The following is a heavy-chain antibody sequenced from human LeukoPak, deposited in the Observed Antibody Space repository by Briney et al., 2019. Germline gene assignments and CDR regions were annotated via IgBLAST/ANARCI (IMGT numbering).Heavy chain of an antibody. D-gene: IGHD2-15*01. Sequence: GGSLRLSCAASGFPLSSYSINWVRQAPGKGLEWVSYISSSGSAIYYVDSVKGRFTVSRDNAENSLFLQMNSPRAEDTAVYYCVRVKGSYFDYWGQGALVTVSS. CDR2: ISSSGSAI. J-gene: IGHJ4*02. V-gene: IGHV3-48*01. CDR1: GFPLSSYS. CDR3: VRVKGSYFDY.